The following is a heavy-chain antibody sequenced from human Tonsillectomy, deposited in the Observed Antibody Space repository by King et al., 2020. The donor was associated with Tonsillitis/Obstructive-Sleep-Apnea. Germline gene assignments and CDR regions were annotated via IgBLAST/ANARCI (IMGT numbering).Heavy chain of an antibody. V-gene: IGHV3-74*01. CDR2: INSDGSRT. J-gene: IGHJ4*02. D-gene: IGHD4-17*01. CDR3: ARFLFVMITVTTGY. Sequence: VQLVESGGGLVQPGGSLRLSCAASGFTFSSYWMHWVRQAPGKGLVWVSRINSDGSRTNYADSVKGRFTISRDNAKNTLYLQMNSLRAEDTAVYYCARFLFVMITVTTGYWGQGTLVTVSS. CDR1: GFTFSSYW.